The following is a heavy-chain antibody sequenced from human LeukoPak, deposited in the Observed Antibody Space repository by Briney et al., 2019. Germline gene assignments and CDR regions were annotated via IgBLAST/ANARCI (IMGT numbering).Heavy chain of an antibody. CDR3: AHGVARRSWFDP. CDR1: GYTFTGNY. D-gene: IGHD3-3*01. CDR2: INPNSGGT. V-gene: IGHV1-2*02. J-gene: IGHJ5*02. Sequence: ASVKVSCKASGYTFTGNYMHWVRQAPGQGLEWMGWINPNSGGTNYAQKFQGRVTMTRDTSISTAYMELSRLRSDDTAVYYCAHGVARRSWFDPWGQGTLVTVSS.